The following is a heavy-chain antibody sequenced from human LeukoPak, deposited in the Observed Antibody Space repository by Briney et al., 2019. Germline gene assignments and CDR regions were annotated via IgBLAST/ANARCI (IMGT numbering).Heavy chain of an antibody. J-gene: IGHJ6*04. CDR2: INHSGGT. CDR3: ARHGRITVFGVVIHPGMDV. CDR1: GGSFSGYY. V-gene: IGHV4-34*01. D-gene: IGHD3-3*01. Sequence: SETLSLTCAVYGGSFSGYYWSWIRQPPGKGLEWIGEINHSGGTNYNPSLKSRVTMSADTSKNQFSLKLSSVTAADTAVYYCARHGRITVFGVVIHPGMDVWGKGTTVTVSS.